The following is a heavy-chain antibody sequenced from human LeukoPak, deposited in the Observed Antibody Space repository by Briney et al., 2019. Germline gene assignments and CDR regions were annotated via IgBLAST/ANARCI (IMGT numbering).Heavy chain of an antibody. CDR3: ARDGPHSSGWYG. D-gene: IGHD6-19*01. CDR2: IYYNGST. CDR1: GGSVSSGSYY. J-gene: IGHJ4*02. Sequence: SETLSLTCTVSGGSVSSGSYYWSWIRQPPGKGLEWIGYIYYNGSTNYNPSLKSRVTISVDTSKNQFSLKLSSVTAADTAVYYCARDGPHSSGWYGWGQGTLVTVSS. V-gene: IGHV4-61*01.